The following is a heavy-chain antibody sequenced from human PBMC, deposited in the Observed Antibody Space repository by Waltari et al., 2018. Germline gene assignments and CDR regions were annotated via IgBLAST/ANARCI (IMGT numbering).Heavy chain of an antibody. CDR3: ARDSSGWYHTEYFQH. J-gene: IGHJ1*01. CDR2: IYYSGST. D-gene: IGHD6-19*01. V-gene: IGHV4-59*01. CDR1: GGSISSYY. Sequence: QVQLQESGPGLVKPSETLSLTCTVSGGSISSYYWSWIRQPPGKGLEWIGYIYYSGSTNSNPSLKSRVTISVDTSKNQFSLKLSSVTAADTAVYYCARDSSGWYHTEYFQHWGQGTLVTVSS.